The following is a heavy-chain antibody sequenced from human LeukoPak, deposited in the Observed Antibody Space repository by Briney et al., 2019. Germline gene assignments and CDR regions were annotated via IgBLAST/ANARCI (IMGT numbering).Heavy chain of an antibody. J-gene: IGHJ6*02. V-gene: IGHV4-59*01. CDR1: GGSISSYY. CDR2: IYYSGSN. D-gene: IGHD5-12*01. CDR3: AYSGYDYHDKYYYGMDV. Sequence: SETLSLTCTVSGGSISSYYWSWIRQPPGKGLEWLGYIYYSGSNNYNPSLKSRVTISVDTSKNQFSLKLSSVTAADTAVYYCAYSGYDYHDKYYYGMDVWGQGTTVTVSS.